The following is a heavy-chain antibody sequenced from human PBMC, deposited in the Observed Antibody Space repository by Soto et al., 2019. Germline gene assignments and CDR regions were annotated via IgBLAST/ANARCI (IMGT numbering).Heavy chain of an antibody. CDR1: GDSFRSSDYY. CDR2: IFYSGST. V-gene: IGHV4-39*01. Sequence: QLLLQQSPPGLLKPSETLSLSCSVSGDSFRSSDYYGGCIRQPPEKGLEWIGSIFYSGSTYYSASLKRRVTISVDTSKDQLSLKVSSVTAADTAVYYYAKHDRGDSPDFWGQGTLVAVSS. J-gene: IGHJ4*02. CDR3: AKHDRGDSPDF. D-gene: IGHD3-10*01.